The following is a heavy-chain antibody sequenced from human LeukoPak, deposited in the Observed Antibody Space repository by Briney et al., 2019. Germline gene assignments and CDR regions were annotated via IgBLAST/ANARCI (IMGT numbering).Heavy chain of an antibody. J-gene: IGHJ4*02. CDR2: ICSSGSTI. CDR1: GFTFSSYN. D-gene: IGHD3-10*01. Sequence: PGGSLRLSCAASGFTFSSYNMNWVRQAPGKGLEWVSDICSSGSTIYFADSVKGRFTTSRDNAKNSLYLQMNSLRDEDTAVYYCARLEYYYVSGNYYKLFDYWGQGTLVTVCS. CDR3: ARLEYYYVSGNYYKLFDY. V-gene: IGHV3-48*02.